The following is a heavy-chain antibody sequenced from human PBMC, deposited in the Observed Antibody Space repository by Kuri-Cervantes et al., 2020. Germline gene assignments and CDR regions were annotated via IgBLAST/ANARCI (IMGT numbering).Heavy chain of an antibody. Sequence: SETLSLTCAVSGYSISSDYYWGWIRQPPGKGLEWIGTIYHSGSTYYNPSLKSRVTISVDTSKNQFSLKLSSVTAADTAVYYCASGGPTYYYDSSVDAFDIWGQGTMVTVSS. CDR3: ASGGPTYYYDSSVDAFDI. V-gene: IGHV4-38-2*01. CDR1: GYSISSDYY. J-gene: IGHJ3*02. D-gene: IGHD3-22*01. CDR2: IYHSGST.